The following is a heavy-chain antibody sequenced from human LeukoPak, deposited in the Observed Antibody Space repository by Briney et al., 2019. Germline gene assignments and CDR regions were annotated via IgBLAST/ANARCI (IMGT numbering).Heavy chain of an antibody. CDR1: GFTFSSYW. V-gene: IGHV3-74*01. D-gene: IGHD6-13*01. CDR2: INSDGSST. J-gene: IGHJ4*02. CDR3: AKSLAASSWYGITGYDY. Sequence: GVSLRLSCAASGFTFSSYWMHWVRQAPGKGLVWVSRINSDGSSTSYADSVKGRFTISRDNSKNTLYLQMNSLRAEDTAVYYCAKSLAASSWYGITGYDYWGQGTLVTVSS.